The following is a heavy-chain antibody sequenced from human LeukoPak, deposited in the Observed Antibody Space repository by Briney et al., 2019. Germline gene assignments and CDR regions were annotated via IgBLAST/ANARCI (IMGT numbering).Heavy chain of an antibody. D-gene: IGHD1-26*01. Sequence: GGSLRLSCAASGFTFSSYAMHWVRQAPGKGLEWVAVISYDGSNKYYADSVKGRFTISRDNSKNTLYLQMNSLRAEDTALYYCAKGRFREMGASHWGQGTLVTVSS. CDR2: ISYDGSNK. CDR1: GFTFSSYA. V-gene: IGHV3-30*04. J-gene: IGHJ4*02. CDR3: AKGRFREMGASH.